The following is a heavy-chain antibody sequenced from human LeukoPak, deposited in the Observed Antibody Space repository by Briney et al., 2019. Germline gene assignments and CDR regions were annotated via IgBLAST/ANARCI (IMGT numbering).Heavy chain of an antibody. Sequence: GGSLRLSCAVSGFTFGSKGMHWVRQAPGKGLVWVSLISSDGSSTTYADSVKCRFTISRDNAKNTLYLQMNSLRAEDTAVYYCGRPYYYYMDVWGKGTTVTVSS. CDR2: ISSDGSST. V-gene: IGHV3-74*03. CDR3: GRPYYYYMDV. J-gene: IGHJ6*03. CDR1: GFTFGSKG.